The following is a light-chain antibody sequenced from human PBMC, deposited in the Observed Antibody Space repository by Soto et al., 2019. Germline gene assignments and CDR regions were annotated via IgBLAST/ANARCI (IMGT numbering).Light chain of an antibody. J-gene: IGKJ3*01. Sequence: DIQMTQSPSSLSASVGDRVTITCRASQSISSYLNWYQQKPGKAPKHLIYAASSLQSGVPSTFSGSGSGTDFTLTISSLQPEDVATYYCQKSYSTPVFGPGTKVDIK. CDR2: AAS. CDR1: QSISSY. V-gene: IGKV1-39*01. CDR3: QKSYSTPV.